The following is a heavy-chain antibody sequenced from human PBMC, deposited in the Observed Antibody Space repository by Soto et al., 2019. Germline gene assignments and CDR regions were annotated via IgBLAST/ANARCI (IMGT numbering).Heavy chain of an antibody. CDR3: ARGSVDTVDSSGFEED. Sequence: SETLSLTCAVYGGSFSAYYWSWIRQPPGKGLEWIGEINHSGGTSYNPSLKSRVTISVDTSKSQFSLKLTSVTAADRAVYYCARGSVDTVDSSGFEEDWGQGTPVTGSS. CDR2: INHSGGT. V-gene: IGHV4-34*01. J-gene: IGHJ4*02. D-gene: IGHD3-22*01. CDR1: GGSFSAYY.